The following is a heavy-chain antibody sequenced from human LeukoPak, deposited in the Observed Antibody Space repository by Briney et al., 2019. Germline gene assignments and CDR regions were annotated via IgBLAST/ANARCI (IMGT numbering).Heavy chain of an antibody. CDR1: GYSFTSYW. CDR3: ARHRGYSYGYYYMDV. Sequence: PGESLKISCKGSGYSFTSYWIGWVRQMPGKGLEWMGIIYPGDSDTRYSPSFQGQVPISPDKSISTAYLQWSSLKASDTAMYYCARHRGYSYGYYYMDVWGKGTTVTVSS. J-gene: IGHJ6*03. V-gene: IGHV5-51*01. D-gene: IGHD5-18*01. CDR2: IYPGDSDT.